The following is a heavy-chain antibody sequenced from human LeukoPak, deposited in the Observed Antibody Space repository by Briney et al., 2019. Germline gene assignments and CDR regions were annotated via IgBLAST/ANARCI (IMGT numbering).Heavy chain of an antibody. J-gene: IGHJ4*02. Sequence: KTGGSLRLSCAASGFTFSDYYMSWIRQAPGKGLEWVSYISSSGSTIYYADAVKGRFTISRDNSKNTLYLQMNSLRVDDTAVYYCAKPNPDSSGSLDYWGQGTLVIVSS. V-gene: IGHV3-11*04. CDR3: AKPNPDSSGSLDY. CDR2: ISSSGSTI. CDR1: GFTFSDYY. D-gene: IGHD3-22*01.